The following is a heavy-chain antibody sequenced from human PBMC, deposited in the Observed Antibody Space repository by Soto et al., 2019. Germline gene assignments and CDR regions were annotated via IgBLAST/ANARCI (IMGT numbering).Heavy chain of an antibody. CDR1: GGSISTYY. J-gene: IGHJ4*02. CDR3: ARSDGRY. CDR2: IYYSGTT. Sequence: SETLSLTCAVSGGSISTYYWSWIRQPPGKGLEWIGYIYYSGTTSYNPSLMRRVTISVDASKNQFSLKLSSVTAADTAVYYCARSDGRYWGQGTLVTVS. V-gene: IGHV4-59*01.